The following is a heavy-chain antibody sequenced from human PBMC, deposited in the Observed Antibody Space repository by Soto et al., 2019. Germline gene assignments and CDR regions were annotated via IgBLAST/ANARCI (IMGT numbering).Heavy chain of an antibody. Sequence: QVQLVESGGGLVQPGGSLRLSCAASGITFSDYYMSWIRQAPGKGLEWVSYITSSGNYTDHADSVRGRFTISRDNARNDLYLEMNSLRVEGTDVYYCVRDVDGGDVWGQGTAVTVSS. CDR1: GITFSDYY. CDR3: VRDVDGGDV. CDR2: ITSSGNYT. J-gene: IGHJ6*02. V-gene: IGHV3-11*05.